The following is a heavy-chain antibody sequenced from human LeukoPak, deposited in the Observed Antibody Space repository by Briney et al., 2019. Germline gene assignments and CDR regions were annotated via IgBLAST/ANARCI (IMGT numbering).Heavy chain of an antibody. V-gene: IGHV4-34*01. J-gene: IGHJ5*02. CDR2: INHSGST. D-gene: IGHD2-15*01. CDR3: ARRTSIVVVVAATRHTGFDP. CDR1: GGSFSGYY. Sequence: KPSETLSLTCAVYGGSFSGYYWSWIRQPPGKGLEWIGEINHSGSTNYNPSLKSRVTISVDTSKNQFSLKLSSVTAADTAVYYCARRTSIVVVVAATRHTGFDPWGQGTLVTVSS.